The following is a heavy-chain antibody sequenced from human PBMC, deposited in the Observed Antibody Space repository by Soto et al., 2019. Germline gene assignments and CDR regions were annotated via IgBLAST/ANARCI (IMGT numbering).Heavy chain of an antibody. J-gene: IGHJ3*02. CDR3: TRDGEYSCSWFDAFDI. CDR2: IRSKAYGGKT. CDR1: GFTFGDYA. Sequence: GGSLRLSCTASGFTFGDYAMSWVSQAPGKGLEWVGFIRSKAYGGKTEYASSVKGTFTISRDDSKSIAYLQMNSLKTEYTAVYYCTRDGEYSCSWFDAFDIWGQGTTVTVSS. D-gene: IGHD6-13*01. V-gene: IGHV3-49*04.